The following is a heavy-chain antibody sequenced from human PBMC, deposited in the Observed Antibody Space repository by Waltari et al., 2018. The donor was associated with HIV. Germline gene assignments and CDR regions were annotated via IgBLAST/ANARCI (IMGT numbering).Heavy chain of an antibody. CDR3: ARIPYGSGSCDY. D-gene: IGHD3-10*01. CDR1: GFTFSSYE. V-gene: IGHV3-48*03. Sequence: EVQLVESGGGLVQPGGSLRLSCAASGFTFSSYEMNWVRQAPGKGLEWVSYISSSGNTIYYADAVKGRFTISRDNAKNSLYLQMNSLRAEDTAVYYCARIPYGSGSCDYWGQGTLVTVSS. J-gene: IGHJ4*02. CDR2: ISSSGNTI.